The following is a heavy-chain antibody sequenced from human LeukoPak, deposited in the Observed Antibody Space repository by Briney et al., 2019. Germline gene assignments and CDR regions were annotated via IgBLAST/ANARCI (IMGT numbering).Heavy chain of an antibody. D-gene: IGHD3-10*01. J-gene: IGHJ5*02. V-gene: IGHV1-2*04. CDR1: GYTLTGYY. Sequence: ASVKVSCKASGYTLTGYYMHWVRQAPGQGLEWMGWINPNSGGTNYAQKFQGWVTMTRDTSISTAYMELSRLRSDDTAVYYCARVRVRGVIANWFDPWGQGTLVTVSS. CDR3: ARVRVRGVIANWFDP. CDR2: INPNSGGT.